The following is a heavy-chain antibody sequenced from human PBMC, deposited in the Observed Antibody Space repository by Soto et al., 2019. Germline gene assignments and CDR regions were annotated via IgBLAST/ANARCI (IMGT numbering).Heavy chain of an antibody. D-gene: IGHD2-2*01. CDR1: EFTVTNNE. V-gene: IGHV3-53*01. CDR2: LYSGGNT. Sequence: GGSLRLSCAASEFTVTNNEMSWVRQAPGKGLEWVSILYSGGNTYYADSVEGRFTISRDGSKNTLYLHMNSLRAEDTAVYYRALRRVAYADFWGQGTRVTVSS. J-gene: IGHJ4*02. CDR3: ALRRVAYADF.